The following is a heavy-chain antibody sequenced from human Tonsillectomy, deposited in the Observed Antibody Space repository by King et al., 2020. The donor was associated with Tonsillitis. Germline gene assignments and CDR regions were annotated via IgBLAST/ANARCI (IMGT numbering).Heavy chain of an antibody. CDR2: ITSSSSYI. Sequence: VQLVESGGGLVKPGGSLRLSCAASGFTFSNYNMHWVRQAPGKGLEWVSSITSSSSYIFYADSVKGRFTISRDNAKNSPYLQMNSLRAEDTAVFHCARDRDDFWSGYYYVWGQGTLVTVSS. CDR1: GFTFSNYN. V-gene: IGHV3-21*01. D-gene: IGHD3-3*01. CDR3: ARDRDDFWSGYYYV. J-gene: IGHJ4*02.